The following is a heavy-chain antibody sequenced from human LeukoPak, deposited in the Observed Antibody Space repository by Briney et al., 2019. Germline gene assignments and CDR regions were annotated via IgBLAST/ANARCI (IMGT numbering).Heavy chain of an antibody. J-gene: IGHJ4*02. V-gene: IGHV3-7*03. D-gene: IGHD1-26*01. CDR1: GLTLSNYW. CDR2: IKQDGSEK. CDR3: AARSSGNPYF. Sequence: GSLGLSCTASGLTLSNYWMIWVRQAPGKGLQWVAKIKQDGSEKYYVDSVKGRFTISRDNAENSLYLQMNSLRVEDTAVYYCAARSSGNPYFWGQGTLVTVSS.